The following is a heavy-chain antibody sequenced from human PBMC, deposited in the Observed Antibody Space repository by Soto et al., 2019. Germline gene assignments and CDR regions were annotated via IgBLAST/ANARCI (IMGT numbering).Heavy chain of an antibody. Sequence: QVQLVESGGGLVKPGGSLRLSCAASGFTFSDYYISWIRQAPGKGLEWVSYISSSSSFTNYADSVKGRFTISRDNAKNSLNLQMIGLRAEDTAVYFCARGPEGYYDSSGFYEFWGQGTLVTVSS. D-gene: IGHD3-22*01. V-gene: IGHV3-11*06. CDR2: ISSSSSFT. CDR3: ARGPEGYYDSSGFYEF. CDR1: GFTFSDYY. J-gene: IGHJ4*02.